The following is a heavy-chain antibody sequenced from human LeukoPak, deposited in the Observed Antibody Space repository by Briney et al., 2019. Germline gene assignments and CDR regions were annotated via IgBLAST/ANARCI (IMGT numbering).Heavy chain of an antibody. CDR1: GGSFSGYY. CDR2: INHSGST. D-gene: IGHD6-19*01. CDR3: ARGDDSSGWYGTTTFDY. V-gene: IGHV4-34*01. J-gene: IGHJ4*02. Sequence: SETLSLTCAVYGGSFSGYYWSWIRQPPGKGLEWIGEINHSGSTNYNPSLKSRVTISVDTSKNQFSLKLSSVTAADTAVYYCARGDDSSGWYGTTTFDYWGQGTLVTVSS.